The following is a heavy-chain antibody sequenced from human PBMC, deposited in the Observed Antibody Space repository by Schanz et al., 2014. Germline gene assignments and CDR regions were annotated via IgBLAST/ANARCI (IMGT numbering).Heavy chain of an antibody. CDR1: GFNFNNFA. Sequence: EEQLVESGGGLVQPGGSLRLSCAASGFNFNNFAMTWVRQAPGKGLEWVSSISSRSSHIYYADSVKGRFTMSRDNAKNSVFLQMNSLRAEDTAVYYCVRDSFFAFDYWGQGTLVTVSS. CDR3: VRDSFFAFDY. J-gene: IGHJ4*02. V-gene: IGHV3-21*01. D-gene: IGHD3-3*01. CDR2: ISSRSSHI.